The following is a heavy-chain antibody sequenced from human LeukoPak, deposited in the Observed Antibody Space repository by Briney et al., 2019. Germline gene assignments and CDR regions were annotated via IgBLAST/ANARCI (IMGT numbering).Heavy chain of an antibody. D-gene: IGHD4-17*01. CDR2: INHSGST. CDR1: GGSFSGYY. CDR3: ARGVPLRFFYYYYYMDV. V-gene: IGHV4-34*01. Sequence: PSETLSLTCAVYGGSFSGYYWSWIRQPPGKGLEWIGEINHSGSTNYNPSLKSRVTISVGTSKNQFSLKLSSVTAADTAVYYCARGVPLRFFYYYYYMDVWGKGTTVTVSS. J-gene: IGHJ6*03.